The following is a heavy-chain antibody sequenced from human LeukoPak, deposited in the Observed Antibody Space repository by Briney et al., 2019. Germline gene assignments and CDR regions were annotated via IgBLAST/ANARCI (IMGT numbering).Heavy chain of an antibody. CDR3: AREVLGYSYGSELSNWFDP. V-gene: IGHV4-59*01. CDR2: IYYSGST. Sequence: PSETLSLTCTVSGGSISSYYWSWIRQPPGKGLEWIGYIYYSGSTNYNPSLKSRVTISVDTSKNQFSLKLSSVTAADTAVYYSAREVLGYSYGSELSNWFDPWGQGTLVTVSS. J-gene: IGHJ5*02. D-gene: IGHD5-18*01. CDR1: GGSISSYY.